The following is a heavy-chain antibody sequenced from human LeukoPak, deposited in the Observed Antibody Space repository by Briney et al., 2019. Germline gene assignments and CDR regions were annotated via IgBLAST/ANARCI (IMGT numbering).Heavy chain of an antibody. V-gene: IGHV1-2*02. CDR1: GYTFTGYY. D-gene: IGHD2-2*01. J-gene: IGHJ4*02. CDR3: ARGIVVVPAAPLYYFDY. CDR2: INPDSGGT. Sequence: ASVKVSCKASGYTFTGYYMHWVRQAPGQGLEWMGWINPDSGGTNYAQKFQGRVTMTRDTSISTAYMELSRVRSDDTAVYYCARGIVVVPAAPLYYFDYWGQGTLVTVSS.